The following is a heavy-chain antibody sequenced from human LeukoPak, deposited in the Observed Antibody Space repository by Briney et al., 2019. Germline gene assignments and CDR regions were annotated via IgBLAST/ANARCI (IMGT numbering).Heavy chain of an antibody. CDR2: IYTGDSDT. Sequence: GESLQISCKGSGYSFTSYWIGWVRQRPGKGLEWMGIIYTGDSDTRYSPSFQGQVTISADKSISTAYVQWSSPEASDTAMYYCARRSQSGIYVEYWGQGTLVTVSS. CDR3: ARRSQSGIYVEY. D-gene: IGHD1-26*01. J-gene: IGHJ4*02. V-gene: IGHV5-51*01. CDR1: GYSFTSYW.